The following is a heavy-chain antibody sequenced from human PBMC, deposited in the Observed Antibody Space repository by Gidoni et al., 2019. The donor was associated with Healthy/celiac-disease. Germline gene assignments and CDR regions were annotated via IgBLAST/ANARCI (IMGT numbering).Heavy chain of an antibody. CDR2: IYYSGST. Sequence: QLQLQESGPGLVKPSETLSLTCTVSGVSISSSRYYWGWIRQPPGKGLEWIGSIYYSGSTYYNPSLKSRVTISVDTSKNQFSLKLSSVTAADTAVYYCARPLDYDSSGPDAFDIWGQGTMVTVSS. D-gene: IGHD3-22*01. V-gene: IGHV4-39*01. J-gene: IGHJ3*02. CDR3: ARPLDYDSSGPDAFDI. CDR1: GVSISSSRYY.